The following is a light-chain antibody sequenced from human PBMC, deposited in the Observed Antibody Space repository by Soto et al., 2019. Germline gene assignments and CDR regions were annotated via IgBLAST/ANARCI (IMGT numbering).Light chain of an antibody. CDR3: QQSYSVPHT. V-gene: IGKV1-39*01. J-gene: IGKJ2*01. CDR2: AAS. Sequence: DIQMTQSPSYLSASVGDRVTITCRARQNIFSYLSWYQHKPGKAPKLLIYAASSLQSGVPSRFSGSGSGTDFALTISSLQPEDFATFYCQQSYSVPHTFGQGTKVEI. CDR1: QNIFSY.